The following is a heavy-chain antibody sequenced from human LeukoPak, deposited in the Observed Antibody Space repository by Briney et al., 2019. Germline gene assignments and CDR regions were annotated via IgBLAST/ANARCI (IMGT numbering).Heavy chain of an antibody. CDR3: GGSEDGYIDY. CDR1: GFTFDDYG. J-gene: IGHJ4*02. D-gene: IGHD5-24*01. Sequence: PGGSLRLSCAASGFTFDDYGMSWFRQAPGKGLEWVSRIKTDGTNTIYADFVEGRFTISRDNARNTLYLQMSSLRAGDTAVYYCGGSEDGYIDYWGQGTLVTVSS. V-gene: IGHV3-74*01. CDR2: IKTDGTNT.